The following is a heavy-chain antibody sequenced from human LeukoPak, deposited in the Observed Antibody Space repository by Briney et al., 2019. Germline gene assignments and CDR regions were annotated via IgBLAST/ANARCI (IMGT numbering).Heavy chain of an antibody. CDR3: ARVRHGDHLDY. CDR2: ISYDGSNK. CDR1: GFTFSSYA. V-gene: IGHV3-30-3*01. Sequence: GGSLRLSCAASGFTFSSYAMHWVRQAPGKGLEWVAVISYDGSNKYYADSVKGRFTISRDNSKNTLYLQMNSLRAEDTAAYYCARVRHGDHLDYWGQGTLVTVSS. D-gene: IGHD2-21*02. J-gene: IGHJ4*02.